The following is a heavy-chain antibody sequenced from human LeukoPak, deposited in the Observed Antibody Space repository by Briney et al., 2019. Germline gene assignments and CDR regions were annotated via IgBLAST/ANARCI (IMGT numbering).Heavy chain of an antibody. J-gene: IGHJ4*02. V-gene: IGHV3-23*01. D-gene: IGHD4-17*01. CDR3: GKGGIYGDSGDY. CDR2: ISRGSIT. Sequence: LASETLSLTCTVSGGSISSSSYYWGWIRQPPGKGLEWVSGISRGSITYYSDSVKGRFTISRDNSRATLFLQMNSLRAEDTAVYYCGKGGIYGDSGDYWGQGTPVSVSS. CDR1: GGSISSSSYY.